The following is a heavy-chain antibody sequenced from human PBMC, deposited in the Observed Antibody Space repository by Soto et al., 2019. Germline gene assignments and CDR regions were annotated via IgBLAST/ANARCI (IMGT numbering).Heavy chain of an antibody. Sequence: QVQLVQSGAEVKKPGSSVKVSCKASGGTFSSYAISWVRQAPGQGLEWMGGIIPIFGTANYAQKFQGRVTITADKSTSTAYMELSSLRSEDTAVYYCATPRDYYGSGTVPGYGMDVWGQGTTVTVSS. CDR1: GGTFSSYA. V-gene: IGHV1-69*06. J-gene: IGHJ6*02. D-gene: IGHD3-10*01. CDR3: ATPRDYYGSGTVPGYGMDV. CDR2: IIPIFGTA.